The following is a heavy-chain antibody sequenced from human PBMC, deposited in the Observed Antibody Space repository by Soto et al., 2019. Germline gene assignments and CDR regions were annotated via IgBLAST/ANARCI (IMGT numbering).Heavy chain of an antibody. V-gene: IGHV3-74*01. D-gene: IGHD6-13*01. CDR3: ASIAAAGDCFDP. J-gene: IGHJ5*02. CDR1: GFTFSSHW. CDR2: INSDGSST. Sequence: PGGSLRLSCAASGFTFSSHWMHWVRQGPGKGLVWVSRINSDGSSTSYADSVKGRFTISRDNAKNTLYLQMNSLRAEDTAVYYCASIAAAGDCFDPWGQGTLVTVSS.